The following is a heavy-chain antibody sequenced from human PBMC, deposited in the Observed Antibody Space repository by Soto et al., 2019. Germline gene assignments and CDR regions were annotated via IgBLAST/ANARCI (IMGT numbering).Heavy chain of an antibody. D-gene: IGHD1-26*01. J-gene: IGHJ4*02. CDR2: IYYTGST. CDR1: GGSVSSSSYY. CDR3: TGRRAGDYYFDY. Sequence: SETLSLTCTVSGGSVSSSSYYWGWIRQPPGKGLEWIGTIYYTGSTSYSPSLKSRVTISVDTSKTQFSLNLSSVTATDTAVYYCTGRRAGDYYFDYWGQGTQVAVSS. V-gene: IGHV4-39*01.